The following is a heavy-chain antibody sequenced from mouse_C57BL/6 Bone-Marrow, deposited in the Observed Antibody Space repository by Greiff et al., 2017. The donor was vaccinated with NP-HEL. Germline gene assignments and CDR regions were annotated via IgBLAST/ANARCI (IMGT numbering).Heavy chain of an antibody. CDR2: IYPSDSET. V-gene: IGHV1-61*01. CDR1: GYTFTSYW. D-gene: IGHD2-4*01. Sequence: QVQLQQSGAELVRPGSSVKLSCKASGYTFTSYWMDWVKQRPGQGLEWIGNIYPSDSETHYNQKFKDKATLTVDKSSSTAYMQLSSLTSEDSAVYYCARSYDYAPPFDYWGQGTTLTVSS. CDR3: ARSYDYAPPFDY. J-gene: IGHJ2*01.